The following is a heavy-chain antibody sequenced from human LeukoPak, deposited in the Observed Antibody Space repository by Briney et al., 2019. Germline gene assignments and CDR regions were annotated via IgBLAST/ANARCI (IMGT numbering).Heavy chain of an antibody. CDR2: SILMEAT. J-gene: IGHJ4*02. Sequence: PSGTCSLTSVAKGGSFVGYYGNGIARPPGKGRGWMGESILMEATNYNPSLKSRVTISVDTSKNQFSLKLSSVTAADTAVYYCARGRDIVVVPAALSGGYYFDYWGQGTLVTVSS. CDR1: GGSFVGYY. D-gene: IGHD2-2*01. CDR3: ARGRDIVVVPAALSGGYYFDY. V-gene: IGHV4-34*01.